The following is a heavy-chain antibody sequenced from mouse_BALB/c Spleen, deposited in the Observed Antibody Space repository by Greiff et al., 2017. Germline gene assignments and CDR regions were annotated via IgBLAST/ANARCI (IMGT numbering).Heavy chain of an antibody. Sequence: EVQLQQSGAELVRSGASVKLSCTASGFNIKDYYMHWVKQRPEQGLGWIGWIDPENGDTEYAPKFQGKATMTADTSSNTAYLQLSSLTSEDTAVYYCNARYDDDSYAMDYWGQGTSVTVSS. CDR2: IDPENGDT. D-gene: IGHD2-14*01. J-gene: IGHJ4*01. CDR1: GFNIKDYY. CDR3: NARYDDDSYAMDY. V-gene: IGHV14-4*02.